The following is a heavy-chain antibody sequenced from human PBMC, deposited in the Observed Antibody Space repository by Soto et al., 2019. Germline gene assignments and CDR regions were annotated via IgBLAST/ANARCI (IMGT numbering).Heavy chain of an antibody. J-gene: IGHJ6*02. CDR3: ARASGSDGMDV. CDR2: IYPGDSDT. V-gene: IGHV5-51*01. CDR1: GYRFTNYW. Sequence: GESLKISCKTSGYRFTNYWTVWVRQMPGKGLEWLGSIYPGDSDTRYRPSFQGQVTISADESITTAYLQWTSLKASDTAMYYCARASGSDGMDVWGQGTTVTVSS.